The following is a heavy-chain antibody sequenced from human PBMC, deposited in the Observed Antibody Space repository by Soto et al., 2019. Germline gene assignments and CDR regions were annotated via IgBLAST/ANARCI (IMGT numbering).Heavy chain of an antibody. CDR3: ARTYGSGSYDY. D-gene: IGHD3-10*01. V-gene: IGHV3-30-3*01. J-gene: IGHJ4*02. Sequence: QVQLVESGGGVVQPGRSLRLSCAASGFTFSSYAMHWVRQAPGKGLEWVAVISYDGSNKYYADYVKGRFTISRDNSKNPLYLQMNSLRAEDTAVYYCARTYGSGSYDYWGQGTLVTVSS. CDR2: ISYDGSNK. CDR1: GFTFSSYA.